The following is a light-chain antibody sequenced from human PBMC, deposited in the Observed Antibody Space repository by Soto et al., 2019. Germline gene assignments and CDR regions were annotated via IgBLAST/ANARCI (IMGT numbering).Light chain of an antibody. CDR3: QQFSSYPLT. V-gene: IGKV3-20*01. CDR1: QTVNSDY. Sequence: EIGLTQSPGTLSLSQGETATLSCRASQTVNSDYLAWFQQRPGQAPRLLIFATSRRATDIPDRFSESGSGTDFTLAIRRLEPEDFAVYYCQQFSSYPLTFGGGTKVDIK. CDR2: ATS. J-gene: IGKJ4*01.